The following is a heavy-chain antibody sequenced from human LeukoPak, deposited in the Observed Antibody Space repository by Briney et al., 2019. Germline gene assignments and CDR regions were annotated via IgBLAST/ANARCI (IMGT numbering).Heavy chain of an antibody. D-gene: IGHD4-11*01. Sequence: GGSLRLSCAASGFIFSSYAMSWVRQAPGKGLEWVSTMSGSGGRTYYADSVKGRFSISRDNSKNTLYLQMNSLRGEDTAVYYCAKETYSDYVGNWFDPWAREPWSPSPQ. J-gene: IGHJ5*02. CDR2: MSGSGGRT. CDR3: AKETYSDYVGNWFDP. V-gene: IGHV3-23*01. CDR1: GFIFSSYA.